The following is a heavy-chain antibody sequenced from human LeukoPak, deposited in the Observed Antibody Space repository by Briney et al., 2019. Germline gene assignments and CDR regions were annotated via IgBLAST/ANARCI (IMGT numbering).Heavy chain of an antibody. CDR2: ISSSGTTI. CDR3: ARPYYYASGGSYFDY. J-gene: IGHJ4*02. V-gene: IGHV3-48*03. Sequence: GGSLRLSCAASGFTFSSYEMNWVRQAPGKGLEWVSYISSSGTTIYYADSLKGRFTISRDNAENSVYLQMNSLRAEDTAVYYCARPYYYASGGSYFDYWGQGTLVTVSS. CDR1: GFTFSSYE. D-gene: IGHD3-10*01.